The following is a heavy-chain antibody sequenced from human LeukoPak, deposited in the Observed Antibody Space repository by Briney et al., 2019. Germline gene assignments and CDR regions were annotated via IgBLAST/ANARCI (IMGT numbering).Heavy chain of an antibody. V-gene: IGHV3-23*01. Sequence: GGSLRLSCVASGFTFSSYAMSWVRQAPGKGLEWVSAISGSGGSTFYADSVKGRFTISRDNSKNTLYLQMNSLRAEDTAVYYCAKEGPYCSGGSCLMGFDYWGQGTLVTVSS. CDR2: ISGSGGST. D-gene: IGHD2-15*01. J-gene: IGHJ4*02. CDR3: AKEGPYCSGGSCLMGFDY. CDR1: GFTFSSYA.